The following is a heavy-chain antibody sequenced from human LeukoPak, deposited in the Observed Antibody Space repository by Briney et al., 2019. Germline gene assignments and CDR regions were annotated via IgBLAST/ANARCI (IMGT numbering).Heavy chain of an antibody. Sequence: SGGSLRLSCAASGFTFSSYSMNWVRQAPGKGLVWVSRINIDGSSANNADSVKGRFTISRDNAKNTLYLQMNSLRAEDTAVYYCASEITTNGGRYFDYWGQGTLVTVSS. J-gene: IGHJ4*02. CDR3: ASEITTNGGRYFDY. CDR2: INIDGSSA. D-gene: IGHD7-27*01. V-gene: IGHV3-74*01. CDR1: GFTFSSYS.